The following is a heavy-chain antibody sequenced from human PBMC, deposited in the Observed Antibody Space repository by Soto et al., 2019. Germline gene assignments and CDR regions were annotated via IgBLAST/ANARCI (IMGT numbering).Heavy chain of an antibody. CDR1: GGSISSDDYY. CDR3: ARTGCTNGVCYTGSFDY. CDR2: IYYSGST. Sequence: SETLSLTCTVSGGSISSDDYYWSWIRQPPGKGLEWIGYIYYSGSTYYNPSLKSRVTISVDTSKNQFSLKLSSVTAADTAVYYCARTGCTNGVCYTGSFDYWGQGTLVTVSS. J-gene: IGHJ4*02. D-gene: IGHD2-8*01. V-gene: IGHV4-30-4*01.